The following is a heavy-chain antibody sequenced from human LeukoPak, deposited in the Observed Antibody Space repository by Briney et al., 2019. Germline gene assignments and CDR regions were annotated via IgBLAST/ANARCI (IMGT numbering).Heavy chain of an antibody. Sequence: GGSLRLSCAASGFTFSSYAMSWVRQAPGKGLVWVSRINGDGSSTSYADSVKGRFTISRDNAKNTLFLQMNSLRAEDTAVYYCARVELGEPDYFDYWGQGTLVTVSS. CDR3: ARVELGEPDYFDY. J-gene: IGHJ4*02. CDR2: INGDGSST. V-gene: IGHV3-74*01. CDR1: GFTFSSYA. D-gene: IGHD1-14*01.